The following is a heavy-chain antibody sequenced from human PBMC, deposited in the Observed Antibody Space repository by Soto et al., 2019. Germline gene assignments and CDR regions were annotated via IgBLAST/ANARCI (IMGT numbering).Heavy chain of an antibody. CDR3: AKSSNWDRPFDY. V-gene: IGHV1-3*01. CDR2: INAANGDT. D-gene: IGHD4-4*01. Sequence: ASVKVSCKASGYTFTSVHWLRQAPGQGLEWMGWINAANGDTRYSQNFQGRVTITRDTSATTAYMELSSLRSEDTAVYYCAKSSNWDRPFDYWGQGTLVTVSS. CDR1: GYTFTS. J-gene: IGHJ4*02.